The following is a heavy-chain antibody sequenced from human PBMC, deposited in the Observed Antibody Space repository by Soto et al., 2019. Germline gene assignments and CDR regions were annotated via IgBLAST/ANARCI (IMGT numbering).Heavy chain of an antibody. CDR2: IHPNSGGT. D-gene: IGHD3-10*01. CDR1: GYTFTGYY. Sequence: GASVKVSCKASGYTFTGYYIHWVLQAPGQGLEWMGWIHPNSGGTNYAQKFQGWVTMTRDTSISTAYMELSRLSSDDTAVYYCARMSSNYYYLDYWGQGTLVTVSS. J-gene: IGHJ4*02. CDR3: ARMSSNYYYLDY. V-gene: IGHV1-2*04.